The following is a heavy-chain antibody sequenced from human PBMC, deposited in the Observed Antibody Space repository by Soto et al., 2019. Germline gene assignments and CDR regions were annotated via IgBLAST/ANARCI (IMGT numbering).Heavy chain of an antibody. J-gene: IGHJ5*02. D-gene: IGHD6-19*01. CDR1: SESLRGYY. CDR3: ARGLFSSGWYSYFDP. CDR2: ISQSGFT. V-gene: IGHV4-34*01. Sequence: QVQLQQWGAGLLRPSETLSLTCAVSSESLRGYYWTWIRQSPGKGLEWIGEISQSGFTNYNPSLESRVNMSVATSKGQFSLHLTSVTAGDTAVYYCARGLFSSGWYSYFDPWGQGTPVTVSS.